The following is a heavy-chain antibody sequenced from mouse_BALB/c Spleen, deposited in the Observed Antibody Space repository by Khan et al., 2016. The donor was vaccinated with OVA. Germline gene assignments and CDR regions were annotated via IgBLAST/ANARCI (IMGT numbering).Heavy chain of an antibody. CDR1: GDTFTDYA. Sequence: LQQSGPELVRPGVSVKISCMGSGDTFTDYAMYWVKQSHAKSLEWIGLISTYSGNTNYNQKFKGKATMTVDKSSSTAYKELVRLTSEDSAIYYCARPAYDGYYDYWGQGTTLTVSS. CDR2: ISTYSGNT. V-gene: IGHV1S137*01. CDR3: ARPAYDGYYDY. D-gene: IGHD2-3*01. J-gene: IGHJ2*01.